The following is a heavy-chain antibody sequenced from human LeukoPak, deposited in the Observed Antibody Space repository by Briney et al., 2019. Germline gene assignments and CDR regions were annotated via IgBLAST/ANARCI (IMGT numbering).Heavy chain of an antibody. CDR1: GFTFSSYW. CDR3: ARVHFYDNPKTFDS. Sequence: GGSLRLSCAASGFTFSSYWMSWVRQAPGKGLEWVAYRNQDGSDKYYVDSVKGRFTISRDNAKNSLFLQMNSLRAEDTAVYYCARVHFYDNPKTFDSWGQGTLVPVSS. J-gene: IGHJ4*02. V-gene: IGHV3-7*01. CDR2: RNQDGSDK. D-gene: IGHD5/OR15-5a*01.